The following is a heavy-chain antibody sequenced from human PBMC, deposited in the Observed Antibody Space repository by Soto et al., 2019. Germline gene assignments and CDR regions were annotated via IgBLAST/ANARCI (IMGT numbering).Heavy chain of an antibody. D-gene: IGHD5-18*01. J-gene: IGHJ4*02. CDR3: AKDPLEIQLWPKYYFEY. CDR1: GFTFSSYA. CDR2: ISGSGGST. Sequence: PGWSLRLSCAASGFTFSSYAMSLVRQAPGKGLEWVSSISGSGGSTYYADSVKGRFTISRDNSKNTLYLQMNSLRAEDTAVYYCAKDPLEIQLWPKYYFEYWGEGTLVTVSS. V-gene: IGHV3-23*01.